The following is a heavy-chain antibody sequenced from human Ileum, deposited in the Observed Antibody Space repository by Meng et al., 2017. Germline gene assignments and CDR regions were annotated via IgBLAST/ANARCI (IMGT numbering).Heavy chain of an antibody. J-gene: IGHJ1*01. CDR3: ARDRWLSKGGICP. D-gene: IGHD2-15*01. CDR1: GFTFTSYS. CDR2: INTNTGSP. Sequence: ASVKVSCKASGFTFTSYSMNWVRQAPGQGLEWMGWINTNTGSPTYAQGFTGRFVFSLDTSVSTAYLQINNLKAEDTAVYYCARDRWLSKGGICPWGQGTLVTVSS. V-gene: IGHV7-4-1*02.